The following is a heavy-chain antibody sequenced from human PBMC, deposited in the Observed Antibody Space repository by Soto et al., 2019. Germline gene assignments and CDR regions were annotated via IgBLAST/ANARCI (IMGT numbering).Heavy chain of an antibody. D-gene: IGHD4-17*01. J-gene: IGHJ4*02. V-gene: IGHV3-23*01. CDR2: ISGSGGST. Sequence: EVQLLESGGGLVQPGGSLRLSYAASGFTFSIYAMSWVGQAPGKGLDCVSAISGSGGSTYYADSVKGRFTISRDKSKNTLYLQMNSLRAEDTDVYYCAKPRDYGGKQASVGYFDYWGQGTLVTVSS. CDR1: GFTFSIYA. CDR3: AKPRDYGGKQASVGYFDY.